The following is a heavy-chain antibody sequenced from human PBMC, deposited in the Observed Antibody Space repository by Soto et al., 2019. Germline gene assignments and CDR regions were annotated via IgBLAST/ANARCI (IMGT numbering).Heavy chain of an antibody. CDR2: ISAYNGNT. J-gene: IGHJ4*02. D-gene: IGHD3-10*01. V-gene: IGHV1-18*01. CDR1: GYTFTSYA. CDR3: ARVLITMVRGVIITENYFDY. Sequence: ASVKVSCKASGYTFTSYAVSWVRQAPGQGLEWMGWISAYNGNTNYAQKFLDRVTMTTGTSTSTAYMELRSLRSDDTAVYYCARVLITMVRGVIITENYFDYWGQGTLVTVSS.